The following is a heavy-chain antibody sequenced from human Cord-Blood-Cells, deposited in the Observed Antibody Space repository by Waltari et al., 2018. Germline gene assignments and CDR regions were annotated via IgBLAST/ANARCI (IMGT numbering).Heavy chain of an antibody. CDR1: GGSISSSSSY. D-gene: IGHD6-25*01. CDR3: ARRGLEDFDY. CDR2: IYYSGST. J-gene: IGHJ4*02. V-gene: IGHV4-39*01. Sequence: QLQLQESGPGLVKPSETLSLTCTVSGGSISSSSSYWGWIRQPPGKGLEWIGSIYYSGSTYYNPSLKSRVTISVDTSKNQFSLKLSSVTAADTAVYYCARRGLEDFDYWGQGTLVTVSS.